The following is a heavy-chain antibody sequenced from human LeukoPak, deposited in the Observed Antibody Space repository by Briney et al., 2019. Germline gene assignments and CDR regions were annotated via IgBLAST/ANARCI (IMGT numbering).Heavy chain of an antibody. V-gene: IGHV4-39*07. CDR2: IYYSGST. CDR1: GGSISSSSYY. CDR3: ARGVSSSGWYNWIDP. D-gene: IGHD6-19*01. J-gene: IGHJ5*02. Sequence: SETLSLTCTVSGGSISSSSYYWGWIRQPPGKGLEWIGSIYYSGSTYYNPSLKSRVTISVDTSKNQFSLKLSSVTAADTAVYYCARGVSSSGWYNWIDPWGQGTLVTVSS.